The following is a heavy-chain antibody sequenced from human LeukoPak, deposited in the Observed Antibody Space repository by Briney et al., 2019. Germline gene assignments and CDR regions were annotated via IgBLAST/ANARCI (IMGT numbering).Heavy chain of an antibody. J-gene: IGHJ4*02. CDR3: ARDDADSAYADGDY. Sequence: SVKVSCKASGGIFSSYTISWVRQAPGQGLEWMGRIIPLLGIANYAQKFQGRVTIIADKSTRTAYMELSSLRSEDTAVYYCARDDADSAYADGDYWGQRTLVTVSS. CDR1: GGIFSSYT. V-gene: IGHV1-69*04. D-gene: IGHD5-12*01. CDR2: IIPLLGIA.